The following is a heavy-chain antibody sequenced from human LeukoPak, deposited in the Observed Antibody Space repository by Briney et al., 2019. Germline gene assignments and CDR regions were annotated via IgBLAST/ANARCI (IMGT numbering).Heavy chain of an antibody. CDR1: GGTFSSYA. CDR2: IIPIFGTA. D-gene: IGHD3-3*01. CDR3: ARDERVMEWLLCNY. Sequence: SVKVSCKASGGTFSSYAISWVRQAPGQGLEWMGGIIPIFGTANYAQKFQGRVTITADESTSTAYMELSSLRSEDTAVYYCARDERVMEWLLCNYWGQGTLVTVSS. J-gene: IGHJ4*02. V-gene: IGHV1-69*01.